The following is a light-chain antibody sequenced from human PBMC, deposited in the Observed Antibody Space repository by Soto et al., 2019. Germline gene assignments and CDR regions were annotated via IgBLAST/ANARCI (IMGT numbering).Light chain of an antibody. Sequence: EIVLTQSPGTLSLSQGERATLSCRASQSVRGNYLAWYQQKPGQAPRLLIYAASSRATGIPDRFSGSGSGTDFTLTVSRLEPEDFAVYYCQQYGNSPAITFGQGTRLEIK. CDR1: QSVRGNY. J-gene: IGKJ5*01. V-gene: IGKV3-20*01. CDR2: AAS. CDR3: QQYGNSPAIT.